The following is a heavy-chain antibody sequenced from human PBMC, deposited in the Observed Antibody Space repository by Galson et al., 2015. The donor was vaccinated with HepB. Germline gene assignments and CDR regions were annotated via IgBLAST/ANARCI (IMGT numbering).Heavy chain of an antibody. D-gene: IGHD4-17*01. CDR3: AYGSDV. CDR1: GDSVTSNSAA. J-gene: IGHJ6*02. Sequence: CAISGDSVTSNSAAWNWIRQSPSRGLEWLGRTYFRAKWHTDYEISVKSRININADISQNQFSLQLSSVTSDDTAVYYCAYGSDVWGQGTTVTVSS. V-gene: IGHV6-1*01. CDR2: TYFRAKWHT.